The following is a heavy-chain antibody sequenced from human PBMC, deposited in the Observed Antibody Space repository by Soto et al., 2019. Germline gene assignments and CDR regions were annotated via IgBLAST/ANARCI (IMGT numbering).Heavy chain of an antibody. J-gene: IGHJ3*01. Sequence: EVQLLESGGGLVQPGGSLRLSCAASGFTFSSYAMSWVRQAPGKGLEWVSAISGSGGTTYYADSVKGQFTISRDNSKNTLYLQMNSLRAEDTAVYYCAKGGEEVVATHKDAFDVWGQGAMVTVSS. CDR1: GFTFSSYA. D-gene: IGHD2-15*01. CDR2: ISGSGGTT. V-gene: IGHV3-23*01. CDR3: AKGGEEVVATHKDAFDV.